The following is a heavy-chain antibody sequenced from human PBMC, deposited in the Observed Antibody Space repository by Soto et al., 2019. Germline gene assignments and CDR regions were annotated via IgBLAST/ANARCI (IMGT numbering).Heavy chain of an antibody. Sequence: QVELVQSGAEVKKPGSSVKVSCQASEDTFRNYAISWVRQAPGQGLEWMGGIIPIFGTANYAQKFQGRVTITADTSANTVYLELSSLRSEDTAVYYCVRDPGLEPHYYYGMDVWGQGTTVTVSS. CDR3: VRDPGLEPHYYYGMDV. J-gene: IGHJ6*02. D-gene: IGHD1-1*01. CDR2: IIPIFGTA. V-gene: IGHV1-69*06. CDR1: EDTFRNYA.